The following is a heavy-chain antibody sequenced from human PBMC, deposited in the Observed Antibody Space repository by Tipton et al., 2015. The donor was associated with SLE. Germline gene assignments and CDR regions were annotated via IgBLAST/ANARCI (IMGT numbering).Heavy chain of an antibody. CDR3: ARVAPTEVFDY. CDR2: VYYTGST. D-gene: IGHD1-1*01. CDR1: GGSINDVPYY. Sequence: TLSLTCAVSGGSINDVPYYWGWIRQPPGKGLEYIGSVYYTGSTDYNPSLKSRVSISIDTSKNQVSLKLSSVTAADTAVYYCARVAPTEVFDYWGQGTLVTVSS. V-gene: IGHV4-39*01. J-gene: IGHJ4*02.